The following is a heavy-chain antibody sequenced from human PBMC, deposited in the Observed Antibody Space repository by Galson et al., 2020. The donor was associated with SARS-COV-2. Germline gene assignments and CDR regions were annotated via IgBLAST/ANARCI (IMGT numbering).Heavy chain of an antibody. Sequence: SETLSLTCTVSGDSISSSHYYWGWHRQSQGKGREWIAMNYYTIHTYYHPTLKSRVTISVDQSKNQFSLKLRAVSAADTAVYYCARAGGIETTEWCFGPWGRGTLVTASS. CDR2: NYYTIHT. D-gene: IGHD2-15*01. CDR1: GDSISSSHYY. CDR3: ARAGGIETTEWCFGP. J-gene: IGHJ5*02. V-gene: IGHV4-39*07.